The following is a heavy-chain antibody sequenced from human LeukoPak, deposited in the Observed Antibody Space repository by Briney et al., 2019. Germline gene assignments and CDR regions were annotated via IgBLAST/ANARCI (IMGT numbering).Heavy chain of an antibody. V-gene: IGHV4-34*01. D-gene: IGHD1-14*01. CDR3: ARGVLGEPLDY. J-gene: IGHJ4*02. CDR1: GGSFSGYY. CDR2: INHSGST. Sequence: PSETLSLTCAVYGGSFSGYYWSWIRQPAGKGLEWIGEINHSGSTNYNPSLKSRVTISVDTSKNQFSLKLSSVTAADTAVYYCARGVLGEPLDYWGQGTLVTVSS.